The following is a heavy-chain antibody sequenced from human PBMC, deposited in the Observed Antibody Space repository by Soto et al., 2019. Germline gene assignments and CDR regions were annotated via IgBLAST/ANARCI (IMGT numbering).Heavy chain of an antibody. CDR1: GFTCSSYS. CDR3: ARDVRYYGSGSYYNPFDY. J-gene: IGHJ4*02. V-gene: IGHV3-48*01. D-gene: IGHD3-10*01. Sequence: GGSLRLSCGAAGFTCSSYSMNWVRQAPGKGLEWVSYISSGSSTMYYADSVKGRFTISRDNAKNSLYLQMNSLRAEDTAVYYCARDVRYYGSGSYYNPFDYWGQGTLVTVSS. CDR2: ISSGSSTM.